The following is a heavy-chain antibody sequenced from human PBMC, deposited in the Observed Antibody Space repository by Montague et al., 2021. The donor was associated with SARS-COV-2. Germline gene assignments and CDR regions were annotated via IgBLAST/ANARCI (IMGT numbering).Heavy chain of an antibody. D-gene: IGHD6-13*01. J-gene: IGHJ6*02. CDR3: ARVGRQQLVRLSGMDV. CDR2: IYHSGST. CDR1: GGSISSSNW. Sequence: SETLSFTCAVSGGSISSSNWWSWVRQPPGKGLEWIGEIYHSGSTNYNPSLKSRVTISVDKSKNQFSLKLSSVTAADTAVYYCARVGRQQLVRLSGMDVWGQGTTVTVSS. V-gene: IGHV4-4*02.